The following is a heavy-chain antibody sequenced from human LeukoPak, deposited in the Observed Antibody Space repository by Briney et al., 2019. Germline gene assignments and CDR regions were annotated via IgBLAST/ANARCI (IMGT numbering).Heavy chain of an antibody. J-gene: IGHJ3*02. CDR2: ISSSSSTI. V-gene: IGHV3-48*04. Sequence: QPGGSLRLSCAASGFTFSSYGMHWVRQAPGKGLEWVSYISSSSSTIYYADSVKGRFTISRDNAKNSLYLQMNSLRAEDTAVYYCARDLDGLLWFGDQGNAFDIWGQGTMVTVSS. CDR1: GFTFSSYG. D-gene: IGHD3-10*01. CDR3: ARDLDGLLWFGDQGNAFDI.